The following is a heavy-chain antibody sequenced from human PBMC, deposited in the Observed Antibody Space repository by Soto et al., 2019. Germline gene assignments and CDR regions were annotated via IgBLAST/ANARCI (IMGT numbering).Heavy chain of an antibody. Sequence: SLRLSCAASGFTFSDDSMSWIWQAPGKGLEWVSAISGSGGSTYYADSVKGRFTISRDNSKNTLYLQMNSLRAEDTAVYYCAKEGRDIAARPRPDYWGQGTLVTVSS. V-gene: IGHV3-23*01. CDR1: GFTFSDDS. CDR2: ISGSGGST. CDR3: AKEGRDIAARPRPDY. D-gene: IGHD6-6*01. J-gene: IGHJ4*02.